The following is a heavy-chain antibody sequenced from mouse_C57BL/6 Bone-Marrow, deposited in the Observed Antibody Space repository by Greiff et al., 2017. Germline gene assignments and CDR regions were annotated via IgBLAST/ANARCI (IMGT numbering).Heavy chain of an antibody. CDR3: ARRRDGYCFDY. CDR2: IYPGSGNT. CDR1: GYSFTSYY. Sequence: QVQLQQSGPELVKPGASVKISCKASGYSFTSYYIHWVKQRPGQGLEWIGWIYPGSGNTKYNEKFKGKATLTADPSSSTAYMQLSSLTSEDSAVYYCARRRDGYCFDYWGQGTTLTVSS. J-gene: IGHJ2*01. V-gene: IGHV1-66*01. D-gene: IGHD2-3*01.